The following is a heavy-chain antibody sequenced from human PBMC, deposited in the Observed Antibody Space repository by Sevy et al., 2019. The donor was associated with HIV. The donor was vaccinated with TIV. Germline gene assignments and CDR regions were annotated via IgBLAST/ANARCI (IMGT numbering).Heavy chain of an antibody. CDR1: GGSISSSNW. Sequence: SETLSLTCAVSGGSISSSNWWSWVRQPPGKGLEWIGEIYRSGSTNYNPSLKSRVTISVDKSKNQFSLKLSSVTAADTDVYYCARDSHCSSTSCYFHWGQGTLVTVSS. J-gene: IGHJ4*02. CDR3: ARDSHCSSTSCYFH. D-gene: IGHD2-2*01. V-gene: IGHV4-4*02. CDR2: IYRSGST.